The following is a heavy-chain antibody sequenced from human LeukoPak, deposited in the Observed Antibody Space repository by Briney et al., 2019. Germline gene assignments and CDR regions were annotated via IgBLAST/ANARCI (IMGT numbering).Heavy chain of an antibody. CDR3: ARCRWRDDAFDI. CDR1: GYTFTTYY. J-gene: IGHJ3*02. CDR2: INPSDSST. D-gene: IGHD5-24*01. V-gene: IGHV1-46*01. Sequence: ASVKVSCKASGYTFTTYYMHWVRQAPGQGLEWMGIINPSDSSTNYAQKFHGRVTMTRDMSTSTVYMELSSLRSEDTAVYYCARCRWRDDAFDIWGQGTMVTVSS.